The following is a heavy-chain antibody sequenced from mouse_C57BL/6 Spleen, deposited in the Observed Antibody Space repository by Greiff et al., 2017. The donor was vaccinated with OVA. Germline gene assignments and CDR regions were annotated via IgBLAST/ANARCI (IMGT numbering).Heavy chain of an antibody. J-gene: IGHJ1*03. Sequence: VHLVESGAELARPGASVKLSCKASGYTFTSYGISWVKQRTGQGLEWIGEIYPRSGNTYYNEKFKGKATLTADKSSSTAYMELRSLTSEDSAVYFCARSEGSSYGGYFDVWGTGTTVTVSS. V-gene: IGHV1-81*01. D-gene: IGHD1-1*01. CDR2: IYPRSGNT. CDR3: ARSEGSSYGGYFDV. CDR1: GYTFTSYG.